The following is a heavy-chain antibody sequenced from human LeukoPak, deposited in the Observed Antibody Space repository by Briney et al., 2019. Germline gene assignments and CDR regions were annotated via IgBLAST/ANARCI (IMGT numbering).Heavy chain of an antibody. D-gene: IGHD3-16*01. CDR3: ARAYTSPNGPY. Sequence: ASVRVSCKASGYTFTDYYLHWVPQAPGHGLEWMGWINPNSGGTNYAQKFQGRVTMTRDTSITTAYMELNRLRSDDTAVYYCARAYTSPNGPYWGQGILVTVSS. V-gene: IGHV1-2*02. CDR2: INPNSGGT. J-gene: IGHJ4*02. CDR1: GYTFTDYY.